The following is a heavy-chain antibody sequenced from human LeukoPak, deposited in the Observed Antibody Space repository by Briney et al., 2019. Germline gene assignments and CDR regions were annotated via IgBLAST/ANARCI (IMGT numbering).Heavy chain of an antibody. J-gene: IGHJ6*03. Sequence: GGSLRLSCAASGFTFSSYGMSWVRQAPGKGLEWVSAISGSGGSTYYADSVKGRFTISRDNAKNSLYLQMNSLRAEDTAVYYCARGSFSSRGYYYYMDVWGKGTTVTVSS. CDR2: ISGSGGST. V-gene: IGHV3-23*01. CDR3: ARGSFSSRGYYYYMDV. D-gene: IGHD6-13*01. CDR1: GFTFSSYG.